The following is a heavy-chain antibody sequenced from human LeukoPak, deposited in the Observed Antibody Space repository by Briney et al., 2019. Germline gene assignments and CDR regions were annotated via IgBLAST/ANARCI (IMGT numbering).Heavy chain of an antibody. Sequence: ASVKVSCRASGYTFSSSDINWVRQASGQGLEWMGWMNPSSGYTGYSQKFQGRVTMTRDTSTSTIYMELSSLRSEDTAVYYCARVRMGDSRDFDYWGQGTLVTVSS. V-gene: IGHV1-8*01. CDR1: GYTFSSSD. CDR2: MNPSSGYT. J-gene: IGHJ4*02. D-gene: IGHD3-22*01. CDR3: ARVRMGDSRDFDY.